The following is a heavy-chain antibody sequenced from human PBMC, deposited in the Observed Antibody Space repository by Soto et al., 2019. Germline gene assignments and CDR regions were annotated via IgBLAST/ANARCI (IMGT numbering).Heavy chain of an antibody. CDR3: ARDLSH. Sequence: QLVGSGGGLVQPGGSLRLSCVASGFPFSSYAMHWVRQAPGKGLEWISYINGASTTTFYADSVKGRFTVSRDNAKNSVYLQMRSLRHEDTAFYYCARDLSHWGQGMLVTVSS. CDR1: GFPFSSYA. CDR2: INGASTTT. J-gene: IGHJ4*02. V-gene: IGHV3-48*02.